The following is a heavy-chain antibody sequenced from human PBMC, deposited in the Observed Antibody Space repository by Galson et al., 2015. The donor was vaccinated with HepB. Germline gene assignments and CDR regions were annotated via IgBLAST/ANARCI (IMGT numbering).Heavy chain of an antibody. V-gene: IGHV3-53*01. Sequence: SLRLSCAASGFTVSSNYMSWVRQAPGKGLEWVSVIYSGGSTYYADSVKGRFTISRDNSKNTLYLQMNSLRAEDTAVYYCARVAPSDCSGGSCYDAFDIWGQGTMVTVSS. CDR3: ARVAPSDCSGGSCYDAFDI. D-gene: IGHD2-15*01. CDR1: GFTVSSNY. J-gene: IGHJ3*02. CDR2: IYSGGST.